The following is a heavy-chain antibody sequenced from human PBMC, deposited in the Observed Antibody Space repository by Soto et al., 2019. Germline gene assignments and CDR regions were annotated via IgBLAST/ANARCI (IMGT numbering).Heavy chain of an antibody. J-gene: IGHJ4*02. CDR2: ISGSGGST. D-gene: IGHD3-10*01. Sequence: EVQLLESGGGLVQPGGSLRLSCAASGFTFSSYAMSWVRQAPGKGLEWVSAISGSGGSTYYADSVKGRFTISRDNSKXXXXLXXXXXXXXXXXXXXXXXXXGVSMVRGFSDYWGQGXXVTVSS. V-gene: IGHV3-23*01. CDR3: XXXXGVSMVRGFSDY. CDR1: GFTFSSYA.